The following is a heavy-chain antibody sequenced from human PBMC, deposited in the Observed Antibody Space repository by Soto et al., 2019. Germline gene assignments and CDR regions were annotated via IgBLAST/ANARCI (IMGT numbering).Heavy chain of an antibody. CDR3: AKLTNPGTYVLAY. J-gene: IGHJ4*02. D-gene: IGHD3-10*02. CDR2: ISGSGGGT. Sequence: PGGSLRLSCSASGFTFTSYAMSWVRQAPGKGLEWVSVISGSGGGTFYADSVKGRSFISRDNSKNTMFPQMNSLRADDTALYYCAKLTNPGTYVLAYWGQGTLVTVSS. V-gene: IGHV3-23*01. CDR1: GFTFTSYA.